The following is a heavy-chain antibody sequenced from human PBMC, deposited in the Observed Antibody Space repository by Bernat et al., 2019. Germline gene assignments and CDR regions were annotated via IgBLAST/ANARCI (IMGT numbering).Heavy chain of an antibody. CDR2: ISGSGGRT. CDR3: AKDLARNKVVAATFDY. Sequence: EVQLLESGGGLVQPGGSLRLSCAASGFTFSSYAMSWARQAPGKGLEWVSAISGSGGRTYYAESVKGRFTISRDNSKTTLYLQMNSLRAEDTAVYYCAKDLARNKVVAATFDYWGQGTLVTVSS. J-gene: IGHJ4*02. D-gene: IGHD2-15*01. V-gene: IGHV3-23*01. CDR1: GFTFSSYA.